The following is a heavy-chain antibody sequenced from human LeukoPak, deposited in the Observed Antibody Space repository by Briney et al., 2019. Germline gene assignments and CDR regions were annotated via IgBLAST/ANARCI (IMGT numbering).Heavy chain of an antibody. CDR2: IYSSGST. CDR1: GGSISNYY. J-gene: IGHJ3*02. CDR3: ARSPCSSTSCYKMNAFDI. D-gene: IGHD2-2*02. V-gene: IGHV4-4*07. Sequence: PSETLSLTCIVSGGSISNYYWNWIRQPAGKGLEWIGRIYSSGSTNYNPSLSSRVTMSVDTSKNQFSLKLSSVTAADTAVYYCARSPCSSTSCYKMNAFDIWGQGTMVTASS.